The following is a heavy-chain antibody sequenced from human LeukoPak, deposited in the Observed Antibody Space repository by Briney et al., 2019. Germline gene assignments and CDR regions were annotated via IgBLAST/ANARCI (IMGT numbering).Heavy chain of an antibody. V-gene: IGHV3-48*03. CDR2: ISSSGSTI. Sequence: GGSLRLSCAASGFTFSSYEMNWVRQAPGKGLEWVSYISSSGSTIYYADSVKGRFTISRDNAKNSLYLQMNSLRAEDTAVYYCARDFRYCDSTSCYEFDYWGQGTLVTVS. CDR3: ARDFRYCDSTSCYEFDY. D-gene: IGHD2-2*01. J-gene: IGHJ4*02. CDR1: GFTFSSYE.